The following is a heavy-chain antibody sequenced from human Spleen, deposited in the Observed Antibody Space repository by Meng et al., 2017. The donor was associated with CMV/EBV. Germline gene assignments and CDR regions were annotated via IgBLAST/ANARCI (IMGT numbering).Heavy chain of an antibody. CDR2: INPNSGGT. J-gene: IGHJ6*02. Sequence: ASVKVSCKASGYTFTRYYMHWVRQAPGQGLEWMGWINPNSGGTKYAQKFQGRVTLTTDTSINTANMELSRLRSDDTGVYYCARSESRYFPSSGMDVWGQGTTVTVSS. CDR3: ARSESRYFPSSGMDV. CDR1: GYTFTRYY. D-gene: IGHD3-9*01. V-gene: IGHV1-2*02.